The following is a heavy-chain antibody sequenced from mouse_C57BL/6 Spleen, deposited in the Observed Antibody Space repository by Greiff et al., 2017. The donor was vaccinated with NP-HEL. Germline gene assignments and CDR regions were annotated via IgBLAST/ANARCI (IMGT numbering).Heavy chain of an antibody. V-gene: IGHV1-69*01. CDR1: GYTFTSYW. CDR2: IDPSDSYT. CDR3: ERYMVDYYGSSRYYAMDY. J-gene: IGHJ4*01. D-gene: IGHD1-1*01. Sequence: QVQLQQSGAELVMPGASVKLSCKASGYTFTSYWMHWVKQRPGQGLEWIGEIDPSDSYTNYNQKFKGKSTLTVDKSSSTAYMQLSSLTSEDSAVYYCERYMVDYYGSSRYYAMDYWGQGTSVTVSS.